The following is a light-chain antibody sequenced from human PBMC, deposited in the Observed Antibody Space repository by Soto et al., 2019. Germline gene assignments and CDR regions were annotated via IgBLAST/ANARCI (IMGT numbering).Light chain of an antibody. CDR1: QSVSSY. CDR3: QHRSNWPPVT. J-gene: IGKJ4*01. CDR2: DTS. V-gene: IGKV3-11*01. Sequence: EIVLTQSPATLSLSPGERATLSCRASQSVSSYLAWYQQQPGQAPRLLIYDTSNRATGIPARFSGGGSGTDFTLTISSLEPEDFAIYYCQHRSNWPPVTFGGGTKLEMK.